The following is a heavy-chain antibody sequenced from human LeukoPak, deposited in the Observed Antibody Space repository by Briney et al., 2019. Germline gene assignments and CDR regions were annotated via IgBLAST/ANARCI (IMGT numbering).Heavy chain of an antibody. CDR3: ARAGIGYCSDNTCSPDY. V-gene: IGHV7-4-1*02. J-gene: IGHJ4*02. Sequence: ASVKVSCKASGYTFTNYAVNWVRQAPGQGLEWMGWINTDTGNPTYAQGFTGRFVFSLDTSVSTAYLQISSLKAEDTAVYYCARAGIGYCSDNTCSPDYWGQGTLVTVSS. CDR1: GYTFTNYA. D-gene: IGHD2-15*01. CDR2: INTDTGNP.